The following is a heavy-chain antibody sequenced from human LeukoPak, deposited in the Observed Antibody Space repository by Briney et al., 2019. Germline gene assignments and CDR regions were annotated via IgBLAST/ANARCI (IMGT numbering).Heavy chain of an antibody. CDR2: IKKDGSEK. V-gene: IGHV3-7*03. J-gene: IGHJ4*02. Sequence: GGSLRLSCAASGFTFSSYSINWVRQAPGKGLEWVASIKKDGSEKHYVDSVKARFTISRDNAKNSLYLEMNSLRAEDTAVYYCARDRGLRYFDSFDYWGQGALVTVSS. D-gene: IGHD3-9*01. CDR3: ARDRGLRYFDSFDY. CDR1: GFTFSSYS.